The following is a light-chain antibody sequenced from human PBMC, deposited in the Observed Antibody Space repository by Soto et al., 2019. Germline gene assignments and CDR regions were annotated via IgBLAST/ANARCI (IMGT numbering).Light chain of an antibody. J-gene: IGKJ5*01. CDR3: QQYNNWPFS. CDR1: QSVRSN. Sequence: ILMTQSPSTLAVSPGERATLSCRASQSVRSNFAWYQQKPGQAPRLLIYDASTRATGIPARFSGSGSGTEFTLTISSLQSEDFELYFCQQYNNWPFSFGQGTRLEIK. V-gene: IGKV3-15*01. CDR2: DAS.